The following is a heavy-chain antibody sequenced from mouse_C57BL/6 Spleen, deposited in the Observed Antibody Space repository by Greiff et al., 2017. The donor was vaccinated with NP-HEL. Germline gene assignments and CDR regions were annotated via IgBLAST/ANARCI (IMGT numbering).Heavy chain of an antibody. CDR2: ISSGGSYT. D-gene: IGHD1-1*01. CDR3: ARRTTVVATQYYFDY. CDR1: GFTFSSYG. V-gene: IGHV5-6*02. Sequence: EVKLVESGGDLVKPGGSLKLSCAASGFTFSSYGMSWVRQTPDKRLEWVATISSGGSYTYYPDSVKGRFTISRDNAKNTLYLQMSSLKSEDTAMYYCARRTTVVATQYYFDYWGQGTTLTVSS. J-gene: IGHJ2*01.